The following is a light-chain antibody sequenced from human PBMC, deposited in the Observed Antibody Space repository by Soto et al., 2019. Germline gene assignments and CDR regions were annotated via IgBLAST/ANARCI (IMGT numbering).Light chain of an antibody. V-gene: IGKV1-16*02. CDR2: AGS. CDR1: QDISGY. Sequence: DIQMTQSPSSLSASVGDRVTITCRASQDISGYLAWFQQKPRKAPKSLIYAGSSLRSGAPSKFNGSGSGTDFTLTSSSLPPEDVATHYCQQYNSYPITFGQGTRLEIK. J-gene: IGKJ5*01. CDR3: QQYNSYPIT.